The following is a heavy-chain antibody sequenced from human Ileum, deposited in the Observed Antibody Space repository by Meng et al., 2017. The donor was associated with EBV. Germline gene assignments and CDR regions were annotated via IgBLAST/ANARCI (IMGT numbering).Heavy chain of an antibody. D-gene: IGHD3-10*01. V-gene: IGHV1-18*01. J-gene: IGHJ4*02. CDR1: GYTFTSYG. CDR3: ARGQNYYGSGSLIDY. CDR2: FRVYNGNT. Sequence: GQLGDEGKKPGASVKVSCKASGYTFTSYGISWVRQAPGQGLEWMGWFRVYNGNTIYAQKLQDRVTMTTDTSTSTAYMELRSLRSDDTAVYYCARGQNYYGSGSLIDYWGQGTLVTVSS.